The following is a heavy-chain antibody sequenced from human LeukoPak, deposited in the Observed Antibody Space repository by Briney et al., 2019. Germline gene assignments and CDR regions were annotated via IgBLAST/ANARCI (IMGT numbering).Heavy chain of an antibody. CDR2: ISSSGSSI. D-gene: IGHD3-10*01. CDR1: GFTFSSYN. CDR3: ARRKANSDGEFDF. Sequence: GGSLRLSCAASGFTFSSYNMNWVRQAPGKGLDWVSFISSSGSSITYADSVKGRFTISRDNVKNSLYLQMNSLRAEDTAVYYCARRKANSDGEFDFWGQGTLVTVSS. V-gene: IGHV3-21*01. J-gene: IGHJ5*01.